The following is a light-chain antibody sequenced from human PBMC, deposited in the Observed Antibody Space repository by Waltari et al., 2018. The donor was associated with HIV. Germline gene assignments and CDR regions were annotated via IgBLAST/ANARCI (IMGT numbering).Light chain of an antibody. CDR1: SSNLGNDF. J-gene: IGLJ3*02. CDR2: DND. V-gene: IGLV1-51*01. CDR3: GTWDSSLNAGV. Sequence: QSMLTQPPSVSAAPGQKVTISCSRSSSNLGNDFVSWYQHLPGAAPKLVIYDNDNRPSGIPDRSSGSKSGASATLVITELQTGDEGDYYCGTWDSSLNAGVFGGGTKLTVL.